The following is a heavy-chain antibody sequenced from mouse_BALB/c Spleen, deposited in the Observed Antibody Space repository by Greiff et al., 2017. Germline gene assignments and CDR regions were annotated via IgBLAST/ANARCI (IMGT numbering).Heavy chain of an antibody. V-gene: IGHV1S81*02. CDR2: INPSNGGT. Sequence: QVQLQQSGAELVKPGASVKLSCKASGYTFTSYYMYWVKQRPGQGLEWIEEINPSNGGTNFNEKFKSKATLTVDKSSSTAYMQLSSLTSEDSAVYYCTRSTTVVALYWYFDVWGAGTTVTVSS. CDR3: TRSTTVVALYWYFDV. D-gene: IGHD1-1*01. J-gene: IGHJ1*01. CDR1: GYTFTSYY.